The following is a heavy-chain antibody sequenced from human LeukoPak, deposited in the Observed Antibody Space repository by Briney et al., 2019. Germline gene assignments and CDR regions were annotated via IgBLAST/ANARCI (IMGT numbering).Heavy chain of an antibody. J-gene: IGHJ4*02. CDR3: AREILSSVGSFDY. D-gene: IGHD2-15*01. CDR1: GGSFSSGDYS. Sequence: SETLSLTCAVSGGSFSSGDYSWSWIRQPPGKGLEWIGYIYHSGSPYYNPSLKSRVTISIDRSKNQLSLKLNSVTAADTAVYYCAREILSSVGSFDYWGQGILVTVSS. CDR2: IYHSGSP. V-gene: IGHV4-30-2*01.